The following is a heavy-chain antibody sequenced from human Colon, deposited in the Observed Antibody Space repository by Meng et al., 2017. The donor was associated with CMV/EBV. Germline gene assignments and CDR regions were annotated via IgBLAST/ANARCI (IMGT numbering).Heavy chain of an antibody. J-gene: IGHJ4*02. V-gene: IGHV2-5*02. CDR2: IYWDDDK. Sequence: LTLACTVSGFSLSTRGVRVGWSRQPPGEALEWLALIYWDDDKRYRSSLKSRLTITKDTSKNQVVLTMSNMDPLDTATYYCALPKSDYWGQGILVTVSS. CDR3: ALPKSDY. CDR1: GFSLSTRGVR.